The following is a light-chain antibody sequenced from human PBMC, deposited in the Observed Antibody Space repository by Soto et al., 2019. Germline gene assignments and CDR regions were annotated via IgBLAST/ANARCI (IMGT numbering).Light chain of an antibody. V-gene: IGLV2-8*01. CDR1: SSDFGGYDY. CDR2: EVN. Sequence: SVLPQPPSASGSPGQSVTISCTGTSSDFGGYDYVSWYQQHPGKAPKLIIYEVNKRPSGVPDRFSASKSGNTASLTVSGLQAEDEADYYCCSFAGGDKFYVFGTGTKVTVL. J-gene: IGLJ1*01. CDR3: CSFAGGDKFYV.